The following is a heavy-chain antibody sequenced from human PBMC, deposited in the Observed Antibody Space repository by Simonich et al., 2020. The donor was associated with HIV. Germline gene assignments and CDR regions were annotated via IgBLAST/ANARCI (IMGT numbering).Heavy chain of an antibody. V-gene: IGHV3-21*01. CDR3: ARDGRKGSSTSCSDY. Sequence: EVQLVESGGGLVKPGGSLRLSCAASGFTFSSYSMNWVRQAPGKGLEWVSSISSSSSYIYYADSVKGRFTISRDNAKNVLYRQMNILRAEDTAVYYCARDGRKGSSTSCSDYWGQGTLVTVSS. J-gene: IGHJ4*02. CDR1: GFTFSSYS. CDR2: ISSSSSYI. D-gene: IGHD2-2*01.